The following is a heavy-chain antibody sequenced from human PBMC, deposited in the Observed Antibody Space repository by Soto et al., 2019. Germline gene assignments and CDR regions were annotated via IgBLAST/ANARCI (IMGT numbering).Heavy chain of an antibody. CDR2: ISSSSSTI. CDR3: XXXXXXXXXXXXXFDX. J-gene: IGHJ5*02. Sequence: EVQLVESGGGLVQPGGSLRLSCAASGFTFSSYSMNWVRQAPGKGLEWVSYISSSSSTIYYADSVKGRFTISRDNAKNSLYXQMXXXXXXXXXXXXXXXXXXXXXXXXXXFDXWGQGTLVTVSS. CDR1: GFTFSSYS. V-gene: IGHV3-48*01.